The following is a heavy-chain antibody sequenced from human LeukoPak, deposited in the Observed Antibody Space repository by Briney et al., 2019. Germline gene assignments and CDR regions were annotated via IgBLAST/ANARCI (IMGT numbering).Heavy chain of an antibody. D-gene: IGHD4-17*01. CDR3: AKYAPPTTALTRFFDD. V-gene: IGHV3-33*06. J-gene: IGHJ4*02. CDR2: IWYDGSNK. CDR1: GFTFSSYG. Sequence: PGRSLRLSCAASGFTFSSYGMHWVRQAPGKGLEWVAVIWYDGSNKYYADSVKGRFTISRDNSKNTLYLQMNSLRVEDTAVYYCAKYAPPTTALTRFFDDWGQGTLVTVSS.